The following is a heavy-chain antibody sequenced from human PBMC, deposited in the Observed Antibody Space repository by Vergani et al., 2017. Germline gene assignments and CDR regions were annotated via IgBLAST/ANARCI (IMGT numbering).Heavy chain of an antibody. CDR1: GFTVSSNY. V-gene: IGHV3-66*02. Sequence: EVQLVESGGGLVQPGGYLRLSCAASGFTVSSNYMSWVRQAPGKGLEWVSVIYSGGSTYYADSVKGRFTISRDNSKNTLYLQMNSLRAEDTAVYYCVKDHWNYQKGGVDVWGQGTTVTVSS. J-gene: IGHJ6*02. D-gene: IGHD1-7*01. CDR2: IYSGGST. CDR3: VKDHWNYQKGGVDV.